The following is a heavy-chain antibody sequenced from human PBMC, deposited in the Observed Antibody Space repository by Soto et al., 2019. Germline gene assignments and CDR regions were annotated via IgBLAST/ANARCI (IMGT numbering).Heavy chain of an antibody. CDR3: ARGRYGDY. CDR1: GYTFTSYG. D-gene: IGHD1-1*01. Sequence: QVHLVQSGAEVKKPGASVKVSCKGSGYTFTSYGITWVRQAPGQGLEWMGWISAHNGNTDYAQKLQGRVTVTRDTSTSTAYIELRRLRSDDTAVYYCARGRYGDYWGQGALVTVSS. V-gene: IGHV1-18*01. J-gene: IGHJ4*02. CDR2: ISAHNGNT.